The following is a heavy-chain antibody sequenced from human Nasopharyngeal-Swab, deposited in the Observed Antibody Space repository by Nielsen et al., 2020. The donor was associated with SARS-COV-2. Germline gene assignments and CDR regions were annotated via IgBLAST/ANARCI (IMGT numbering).Heavy chain of an antibody. CDR2: MSGSSNT. V-gene: IGHV3-23*01. J-gene: IGHJ4*02. CDR3: AKDLGPILKLDLYDH. Sequence: GRSLRLSCAVSGFTFSHYAMSWVRQAPGKGLEWVSTMSGSSNTYYADSVKGRFTISRDSSKNTLYLQMNSLRAEDTGVYYCAKDLGPILKLDLYDHWGQGTLVTVSS. D-gene: IGHD3/OR15-3a*01. CDR1: GFTFSHYA.